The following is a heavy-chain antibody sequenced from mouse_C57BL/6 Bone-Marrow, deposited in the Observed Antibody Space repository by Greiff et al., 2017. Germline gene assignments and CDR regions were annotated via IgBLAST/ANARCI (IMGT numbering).Heavy chain of an antibody. V-gene: IGHV1-42*01. D-gene: IGHD2-12*01. CDR2: INPSTGGT. Sequence: VQLQQSGPELVKPGASVKISCKASGYSFTGYYMNWVKQSPEKSLEWIGEINPSTGGTTYNQKFKAKATLTVDKSSSTAYMQLKSLTSEDSAVYYCARSLRRWCAYWGQGTLVTVSA. CDR1: GYSFTGYY. CDR3: ARSLRRWCAY. J-gene: IGHJ3*01.